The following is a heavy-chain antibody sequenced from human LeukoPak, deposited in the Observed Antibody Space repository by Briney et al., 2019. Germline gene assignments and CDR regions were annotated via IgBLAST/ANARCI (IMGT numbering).Heavy chain of an antibody. V-gene: IGHV3-30*18. CDR3: AKESRASSSWYVATGNYFDY. CDR1: GLTFSSYG. CDR2: ISYDGSNK. D-gene: IGHD6-13*01. Sequence: PGGSLRLSCAASGLTFSSYGMHWVRQAPGKGLEWVAVISYDGSNKYYADSVKGRFTISRDNSKNTLYLQMNSLRAEDTAVYYCAKESRASSSWYVATGNYFDYWGQGTLVTVSS. J-gene: IGHJ4*02.